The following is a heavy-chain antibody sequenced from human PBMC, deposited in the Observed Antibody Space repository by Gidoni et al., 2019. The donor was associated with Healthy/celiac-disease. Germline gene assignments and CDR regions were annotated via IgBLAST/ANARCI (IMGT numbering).Heavy chain of an antibody. CDR3: ARLDLRLNTLDY. D-gene: IGHD2-2*02. CDR2: IYYSGST. Sequence: QLQLQESGPGLVKPSETLSLTCTVSGGSLSSSSYYWGWIRQPPGKGLEWIGSIYYSGSTYYNPSLKSRVTISVDTSKNQFSLKLSSVAAADTAVYYCARLDLRLNTLDYWGQGTLVTVSS. V-gene: IGHV4-39*01. CDR1: GGSLSSSSYY. J-gene: IGHJ4*02.